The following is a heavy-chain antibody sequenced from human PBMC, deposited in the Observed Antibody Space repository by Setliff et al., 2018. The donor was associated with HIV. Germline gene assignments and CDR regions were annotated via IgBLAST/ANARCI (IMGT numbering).Heavy chain of an antibody. D-gene: IGHD2-2*01. V-gene: IGHV1-69*06. CDR2: IIPIFGTA. J-gene: IGHJ6*02. CDR3: VRDSYVNYWSSHYNGMDV. Sequence: SVKVSCKASGDIFSRYAISWVRQAPGQGLEWMGRIIPIFGTANYAQKFQGRVTITADKSTSTAYIELRSLRSDDTAVYFCVRDSYVNYWSSHYNGMDVWGQGTPVTVSS. CDR1: GDIFSRYA.